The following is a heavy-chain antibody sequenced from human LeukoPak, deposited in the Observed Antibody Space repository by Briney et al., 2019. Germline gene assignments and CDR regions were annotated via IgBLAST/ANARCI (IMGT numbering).Heavy chain of an antibody. CDR1: GGSISSYY. V-gene: IGHV4-59*12. D-gene: IGHD6-13*01. Sequence: PSETLSLTCTVSGGSISSYYWSWIRQPPGKGLEWIGYIYYSGSTYYNPSLKSRVTISVDTSKNQFSLKLSSVTAADTAVYYCARREGSSWYPIENWFDPWGQGTLVTVSS. CDR2: IYYSGST. J-gene: IGHJ5*02. CDR3: ARREGSSWYPIENWFDP.